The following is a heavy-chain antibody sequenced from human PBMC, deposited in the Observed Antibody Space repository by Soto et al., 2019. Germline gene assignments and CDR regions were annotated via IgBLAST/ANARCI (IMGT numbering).Heavy chain of an antibody. J-gene: IGHJ6*03. D-gene: IGHD2-2*01. CDR3: ARAQGYCSSTSCPGVYYYYYMDV. CDR2: IYYSGST. Sequence: PSETLSLTCTVSGGSISSGGYYWSWIRQHPGKGLEWIGYIYYSGSTYYNPSLKSRVTISVDTSKNQFSLKLSSVTAADTAVYYCARAQGYCSSTSCPGVYYYYYMDVWGKGTTVTVSS. CDR1: GGSISSGGYY. V-gene: IGHV4-31*03.